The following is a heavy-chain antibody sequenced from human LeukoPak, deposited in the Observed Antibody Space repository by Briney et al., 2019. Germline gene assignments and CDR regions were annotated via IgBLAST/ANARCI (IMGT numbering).Heavy chain of an antibody. D-gene: IGHD3-10*01. CDR1: GGSISSGGYY. Sequence: PSETLSLTCTVSGGSISSGGYYWSWIRQPPGKGLEWIGYIYHSGSTYYNPSLKSRVTISVDTSKNQFSLKLSSVTAADTAVYYCARIWREYYFDYWGQGTLVTVSS. V-gene: IGHV4-30-2*01. CDR2: IYHSGST. CDR3: ARIWREYYFDY. J-gene: IGHJ4*02.